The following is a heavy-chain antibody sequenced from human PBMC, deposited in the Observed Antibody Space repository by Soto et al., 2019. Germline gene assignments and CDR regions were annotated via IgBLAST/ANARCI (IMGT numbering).Heavy chain of an antibody. J-gene: IGHJ4*02. Sequence: GGSLRLSCAASGFTFRTYAMHWVRQAPGKGLEWVAVVSYAGSDKYYADSVKGRFTISRDNSKNTLYLQMNSLRTEDTAVYYCARDRGQWLIYFDYWGQGTLVTVSS. CDR1: GFTFRTYA. CDR3: ARDRGQWLIYFDY. D-gene: IGHD6-19*01. V-gene: IGHV3-30-3*01. CDR2: VSYAGSDK.